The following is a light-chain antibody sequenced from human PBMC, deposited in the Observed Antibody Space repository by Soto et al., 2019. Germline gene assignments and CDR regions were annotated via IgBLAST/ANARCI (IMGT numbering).Light chain of an antibody. CDR1: QSVRSN. Sequence: EIVMTQSPATLSVSPGERATLSCRASQSVRSNLAWYQQKPGQAPRLLIYRTSTRATGIPARFSGSGSGTEFTLTISSQQSEDVAVYYCQQYNNPPPLTFGGGTKGEIK. J-gene: IGKJ4*01. CDR2: RTS. CDR3: QQYNNPPPLT. V-gene: IGKV3-15*01.